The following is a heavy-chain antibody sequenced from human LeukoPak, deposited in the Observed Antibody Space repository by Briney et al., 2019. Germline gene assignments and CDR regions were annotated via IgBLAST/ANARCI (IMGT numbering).Heavy chain of an antibody. CDR2: FDPEDGET. V-gene: IGHV1-24*01. Sequence: ASVKVSCKVSGYTLTELSMHWVRQAPGKGLEWMGVFDPEDGETIYAQKFQGRVTMTEDTSTDTVYMELSSLRSEDTAVYYCATEDPGIAVAGVQGAGGDYWGQGTLVTVSS. J-gene: IGHJ4*02. D-gene: IGHD6-19*01. CDR3: ATEDPGIAVAGVQGAGGDY. CDR1: GYTLTELS.